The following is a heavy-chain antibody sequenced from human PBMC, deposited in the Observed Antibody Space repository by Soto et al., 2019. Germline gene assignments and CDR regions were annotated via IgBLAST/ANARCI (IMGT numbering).Heavy chain of an antibody. V-gene: IGHV3-48*01. Sequence: EVQLVESGGGLVQPGGSLRLSCAASGFSFSSYSMNWVRQAPGKGLEWVSYISGSSITIYYADSVRGRFTISRDNAKSXXYLQMNSLRAEDTAVYYCARDIYYGSGSYEYHLDYWGQGILVTVSS. D-gene: IGHD3-10*01. CDR1: GFSFSSYS. CDR2: ISGSSITI. CDR3: ARDIYYGSGSYEYHLDY. J-gene: IGHJ4*02.